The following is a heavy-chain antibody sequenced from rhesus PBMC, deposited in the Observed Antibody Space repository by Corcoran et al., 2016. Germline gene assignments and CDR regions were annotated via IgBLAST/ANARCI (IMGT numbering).Heavy chain of an antibody. J-gene: IGHJ5-1*01. CDR1: GVSFRGSY. Sequence: QVQLPESGPGLVKPSETLSLPCAVSGVSFRGSYLGWIRQPPGKGLEWVGYISGSSGSTDYNPSLKSRVTISTDTSKNQFSLKLSSVTAADTAVYYCARGGYSGSWERYNRFDVWGPGVLVTVSS. CDR2: ISGSSGST. CDR3: ARGGYSGSWERYNRFDV. V-gene: IGHV4-165*01. D-gene: IGHD6-25*01.